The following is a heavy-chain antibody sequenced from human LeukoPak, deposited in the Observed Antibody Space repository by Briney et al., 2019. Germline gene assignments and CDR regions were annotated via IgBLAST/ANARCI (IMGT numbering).Heavy chain of an antibody. Sequence: SETLSLTCAVYGGSFSGDYWSWIRQPPGKGLEWIGEINHSGSTNYNPSLKSRVTISVDTSKNQFSLKLSSVTAADTAVYYCARVGDGYNHYHLDYWGQGTLVTVSS. CDR2: INHSGST. V-gene: IGHV4-34*01. D-gene: IGHD4-4*01. CDR1: GGSFSGDY. CDR3: ARVGDGYNHYHLDY. J-gene: IGHJ4*02.